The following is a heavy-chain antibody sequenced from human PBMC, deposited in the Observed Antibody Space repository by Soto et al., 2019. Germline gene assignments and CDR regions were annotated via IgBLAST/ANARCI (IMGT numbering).Heavy chain of an antibody. CDR3: ARGSYYYGSGICYRNPPRRPTCHFDY. Sequence: SETLSLTCTVSGGSISSSSYYWGWIRQPPGKGLEWIGSIYYSGSTYYNPSLKSRVTISVDTSKNQFSLKLSSVTAAATAVYYCARGSYYYGSGICYRNPPRRPTCHFDYWGQGTLVTVSS. CDR2: IYYSGST. J-gene: IGHJ4*02. V-gene: IGHV4-39*01. CDR1: GGSISSSSYY. D-gene: IGHD3-10*01.